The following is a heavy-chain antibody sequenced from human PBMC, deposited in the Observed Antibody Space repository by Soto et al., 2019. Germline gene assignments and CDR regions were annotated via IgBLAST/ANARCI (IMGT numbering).Heavy chain of an antibody. CDR2: IYYSGST. CDR3: ARGNWNQPFDY. D-gene: IGHD1-20*01. V-gene: IGHV4-59*01. J-gene: IGHJ4*02. CDR1: GGSISSYY. Sequence: SSETLSLTCTVSGGSISSYYWSWIRQPPGKGLEWIGYIYYSGSTNYNPSLKSRVTISVDTSKNQFSLKLSSVTAADTAVYYCARGNWNQPFDYWGQGTLVTSPQ.